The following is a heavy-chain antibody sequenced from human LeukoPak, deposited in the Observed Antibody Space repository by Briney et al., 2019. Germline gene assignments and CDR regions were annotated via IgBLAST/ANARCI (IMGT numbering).Heavy chain of an antibody. D-gene: IGHD3-10*01. Sequence: PSETLSLSCTVSGGSMIDYYWSWIRQPAGKRLEWIGRIHTSGSTNYNPSLKSRVTMSVDTSNNQISLNLRSVTAADTAVYYCARDSSGRYYLDRFDIWGQGSLVTVSS. CDR2: IHTSGST. CDR3: ARDSSGRYYLDRFDI. CDR1: GGSMIDYY. J-gene: IGHJ3*02. V-gene: IGHV4-4*07.